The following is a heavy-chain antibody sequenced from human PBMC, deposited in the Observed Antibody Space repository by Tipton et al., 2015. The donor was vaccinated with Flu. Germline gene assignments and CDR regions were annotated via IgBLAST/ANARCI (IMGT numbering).Heavy chain of an antibody. CDR1: SGSISSSSYF. V-gene: IGHV4-39*01. CDR3: ARLSYYDVDLKNFYFDY. J-gene: IGHJ4*02. Sequence: TLSLTCTVSSGSISSSSYFCAWIRQPPGKGLELIGSIYPSGATYYNPSLKSRVTISADTPKSQFSLILRSVTAADTAVYYCARLSYYDVDLKNFYFDYWGQGALVTVSS. D-gene: IGHD3-10*02. CDR2: IYPSGAT.